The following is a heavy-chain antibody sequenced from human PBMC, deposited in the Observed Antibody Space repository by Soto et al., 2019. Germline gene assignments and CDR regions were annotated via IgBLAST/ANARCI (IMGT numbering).Heavy chain of an antibody. CDR1: GGTFGSYA. CDR2: IIPIFGTA. J-gene: IGHJ6*02. V-gene: IGHV1-69*13. Sequence: EASVKVSCKASGGTFGSYAISWVRQAPGQGLEWMGGIIPIFGTANYAQKFQGRVTITADESTSTAYMELSSLRSEDTAVYYCASKNLEPNCSGGSCYSGYYYYYGMDVWGQGTTVTVSS. D-gene: IGHD2-15*01. CDR3: ASKNLEPNCSGGSCYSGYYYYYGMDV.